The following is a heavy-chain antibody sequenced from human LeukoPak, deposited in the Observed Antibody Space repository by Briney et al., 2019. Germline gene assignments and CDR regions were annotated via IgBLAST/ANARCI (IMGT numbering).Heavy chain of an antibody. V-gene: IGHV4-34*01. Sequence: SETLSLTCAVYGGSFSGYYWSWIRQPPGKGLEWIGSIYYSGSTYYNASLKSRVTISVDTSKNQFSLKLSSVTAADTAVYYCARVPSGSYPPYYFDYWGQGTLVTVSS. CDR1: GGSFSGYY. CDR3: ARVPSGSYPPYYFDY. CDR2: IYYSGST. J-gene: IGHJ4*02. D-gene: IGHD1-26*01.